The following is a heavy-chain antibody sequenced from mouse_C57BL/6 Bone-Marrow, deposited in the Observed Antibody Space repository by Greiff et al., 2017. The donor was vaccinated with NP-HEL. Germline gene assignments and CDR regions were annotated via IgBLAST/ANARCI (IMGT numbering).Heavy chain of an antibody. J-gene: IGHJ1*03. CDR1: GYTFTSYG. CDR3: ARKGLPWYFEV. CDR2: IYPRSGNT. V-gene: IGHV1-81*01. D-gene: IGHD2-4*01. Sequence: QVQLQQSGAELARPGASVKLSCKASGYTFTSYGISWVKQRTGQGLEWIGEIYPRSGNTYYNEKFQGKATLTADKSSSTAYMELRSLTSVDTAVYFCARKGLPWYFEVWGTETTVTVSS.